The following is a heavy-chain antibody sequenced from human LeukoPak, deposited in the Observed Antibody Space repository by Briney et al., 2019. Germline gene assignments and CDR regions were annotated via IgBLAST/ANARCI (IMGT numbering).Heavy chain of an antibody. CDR2: INQDGSEK. Sequence: GGSLRLSCAASGFTFSGYWVTWVRQAPGKGLEWVASINQDGSEKYYVDSVKGRFTISRDSAKNSLYLQMNSLRAEDTAVYCCARGRWDIVVVPAYYMDVWGKGTTVTVSS. D-gene: IGHD2-2*01. J-gene: IGHJ6*03. V-gene: IGHV3-7*01. CDR3: ARGRWDIVVVPAYYMDV. CDR1: GFTFSGYW.